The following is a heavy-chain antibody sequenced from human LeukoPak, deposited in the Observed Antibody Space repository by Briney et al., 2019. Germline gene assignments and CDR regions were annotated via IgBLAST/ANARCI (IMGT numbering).Heavy chain of an antibody. D-gene: IGHD6-19*01. V-gene: IGHV3-23*01. CDR3: AKEKSSGWSPFDY. Sequence: PGGSLRLSCAASGFTFDDYAMHWVRQAPGKGLEWVSGISGSGGSTNYADSVKGRLTISRDNSKNTLYLQMNSLRAEDTALYYCAKEKSSGWSPFDYWGQGTLVTVSS. CDR2: ISGSGGST. J-gene: IGHJ4*02. CDR1: GFTFDDYA.